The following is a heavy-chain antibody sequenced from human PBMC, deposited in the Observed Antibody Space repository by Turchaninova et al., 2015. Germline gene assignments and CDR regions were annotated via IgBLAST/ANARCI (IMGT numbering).Heavy chain of an antibody. CDR2: INPNSGYT. J-gene: IGHJ4*02. CDR1: GYTFTGYY. V-gene: IGHV1-2*02. CDR3: ARGGTDY. Sequence: QVQLVQSGAEVKKPGASVKVSCKASGYTFTGYYIPWVRKAPGQGLECMGCINPNSGYTNYAQMFQGRVTMTWDTSISTAYMELNRLRSDDTAVYYCARGGTDYWGQGTLVTVSS.